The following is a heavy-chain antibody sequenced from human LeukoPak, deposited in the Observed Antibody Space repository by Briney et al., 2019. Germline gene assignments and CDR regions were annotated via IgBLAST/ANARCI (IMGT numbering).Heavy chain of an antibody. CDR3: ARDGLLAAASFDY. Sequence: GGSLRLSCAASGFTFSDYYMSWIRQAPGKGLEWVSYISSSGSAIYYADSVKDRFTISRDNAKNSLYLQMNSLRAEDTAVYYCARDGLLAAASFDYWGQGTLVTVSS. CDR2: ISSSGSAI. V-gene: IGHV3-11*04. D-gene: IGHD6-13*01. CDR1: GFTFSDYY. J-gene: IGHJ4*02.